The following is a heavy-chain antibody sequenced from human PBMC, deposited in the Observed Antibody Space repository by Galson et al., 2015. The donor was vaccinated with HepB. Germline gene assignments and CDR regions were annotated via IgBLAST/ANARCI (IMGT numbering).Heavy chain of an antibody. D-gene: IGHD2-2*01. J-gene: IGHJ4*02. CDR3: ARHESESKTYAADN. CDR2: VYYTGNT. V-gene: IGHV4-39*01. Sequence: ETLSLTCTVSGGSISSSSHYWRWLRQHPGKGLERIGSVYYTGNTHYNPSLKSRVTISGDTSKTQFSLKLNSVTAADTAVYYCARHESESKTYAADNCGQGTLVTVSS. CDR1: GGSISSSSHY.